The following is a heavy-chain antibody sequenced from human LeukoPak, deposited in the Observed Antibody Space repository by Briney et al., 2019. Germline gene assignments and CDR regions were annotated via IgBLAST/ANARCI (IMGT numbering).Heavy chain of an antibody. D-gene: IGHD6-13*01. Sequence: GGSLRLSCTVSGFTVSSNSMSWVRQAPGKGLEWVSFIYSDNTHYSDSVKGRFTISRDNSKNTLYLQMNSLRAEDTAVYYCARGVAPSIAAAGTILSFDYWGQGTLVTVSS. CDR1: GFTVSSNS. V-gene: IGHV3-53*01. CDR2: IYSDNT. CDR3: ARGVAPSIAAAGTILSFDY. J-gene: IGHJ4*02.